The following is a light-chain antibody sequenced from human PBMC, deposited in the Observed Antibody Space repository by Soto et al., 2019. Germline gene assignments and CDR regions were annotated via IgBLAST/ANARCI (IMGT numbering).Light chain of an antibody. CDR3: QQYYSTPRVT. Sequence: DIVMTQSPDSLAVSLGERATINCKSSQSVLYSSNNKNYLAWYQQKPGQPPKLLIYWASTRESGVPDRFSGSGSERDFALTISSLQAEDVSVYYFQQYYSTPRVTFGGGTKVEIK. CDR2: WAS. V-gene: IGKV4-1*01. J-gene: IGKJ4*01. CDR1: QSVLYSSNNKNY.